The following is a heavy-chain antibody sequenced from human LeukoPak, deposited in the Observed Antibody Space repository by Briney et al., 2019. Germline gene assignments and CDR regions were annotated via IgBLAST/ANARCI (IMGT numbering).Heavy chain of an antibody. CDR3: AREKVVVVPAAAYFDY. CDR2: INPNSGGT. V-gene: IGHV1-2*02. D-gene: IGHD2-2*01. J-gene: IGHJ4*02. Sequence: GASVKVSCKASGSTFTGYDMHWVRQAPGQGLEWMGWINPNSGGTNYAQKFQGRVTMTRDTSISTAYMELSRLRSDDTAVYYCAREKVVVVPAAAYFDYWGQGTLVTVSS. CDR1: GSTFTGYD.